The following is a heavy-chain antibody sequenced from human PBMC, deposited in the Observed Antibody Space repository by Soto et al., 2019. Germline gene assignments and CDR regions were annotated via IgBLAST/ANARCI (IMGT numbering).Heavy chain of an antibody. CDR1: GGSFSGYY. J-gene: IGHJ4*02. Sequence: LSLTCAVYGGSFSGYYWSWIRQPPGKGLEWIGEINHSGSTNYNPSLKSRVTISVDTSKNQFSLKLSSVTAADTAVYYCARGDPTNYDILTGYYLDYWGQGTLVTVSS. V-gene: IGHV4-34*01. D-gene: IGHD3-9*01. CDR3: ARGDPTNYDILTGYYLDY. CDR2: INHSGST.